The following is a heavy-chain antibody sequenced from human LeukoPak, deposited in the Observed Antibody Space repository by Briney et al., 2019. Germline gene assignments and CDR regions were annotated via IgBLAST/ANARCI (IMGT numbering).Heavy chain of an antibody. D-gene: IGHD3-3*01. Sequence: GGSLRLSCAASGFTFSSYSMNWVRQAPGKGLEWVSSISSSSSYIYYADSVKGRFTISRDNAKNSLYLQMNSLRAEDTAVYYCARDGQYYDFWSGYFPPGYYYMDVWGKGTTVTVSS. V-gene: IGHV3-21*01. CDR1: GFTFSSYS. CDR2: ISSSSSYI. J-gene: IGHJ6*03. CDR3: ARDGQYYDFWSGYFPPGYYYMDV.